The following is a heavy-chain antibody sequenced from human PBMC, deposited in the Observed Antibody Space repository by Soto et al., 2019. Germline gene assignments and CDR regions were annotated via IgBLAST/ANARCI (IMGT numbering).Heavy chain of an antibody. CDR3: TGAGARAF. V-gene: IGHV3-74*01. J-gene: IGHJ4*02. CDR1: GFTFSSSW. Sequence: GGSLRLSCAASGFTFSSSWMHWIRQVPGKGLVWVSRINSDGSSTLYADSVKGRLTVSRDNAKNTLYLQMNSLRAEDTAVHYCTGAGARAFWGQGTLVTVSS. CDR2: INSDGSST. D-gene: IGHD1-26*01.